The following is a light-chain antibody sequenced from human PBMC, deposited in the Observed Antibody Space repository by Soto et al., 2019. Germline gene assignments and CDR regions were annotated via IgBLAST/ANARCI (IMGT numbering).Light chain of an antibody. CDR3: QQSYSTPLT. V-gene: IGKV3-20*01. J-gene: IGKJ4*01. CDR2: GAF. Sequence: DIVLTQSPGTLYLSPGERATLSCRASQSVSSGYLAWYQQRPGQAPRLLIYGAFNRAAGIPARFSGSGSGTDFTLTISSLQPEDFATYYCQQSYSTPLTFGGGTKVDIK. CDR1: QSVSSGY.